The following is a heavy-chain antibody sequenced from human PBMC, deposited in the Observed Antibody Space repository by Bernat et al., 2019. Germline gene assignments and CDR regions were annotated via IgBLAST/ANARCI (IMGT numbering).Heavy chain of an antibody. D-gene: IGHD6-25*01. V-gene: IGHV3-33*01. Sequence: AQLVESGGGVVQPGRSLRLSCAASGFIFSDHGMHWVRQAPGKGLEWVAVIWYDGNNKYYADSVRGRFTISRDNSKNTLYLQMNILRAEDTAVYYCARGLRQADALDIWGQGTMVTVSS. CDR3: ARGLRQADALDI. J-gene: IGHJ3*02. CDR1: GFIFSDHG. CDR2: IWYDGNNK.